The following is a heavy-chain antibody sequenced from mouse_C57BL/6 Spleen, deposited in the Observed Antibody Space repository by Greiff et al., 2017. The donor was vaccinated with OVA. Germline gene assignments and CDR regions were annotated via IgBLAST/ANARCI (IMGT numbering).Heavy chain of an antibody. CDR2: IYPGDGDT. CDR3: ARSTDSSGYSLAY. J-gene: IGHJ3*01. Sequence: VQVVESGPELVKPGASVKLSCKASGYAFSSSWMNWVKQRPGKGLEWIGRIYPGDGDTNYNGKFKGKATLTADKSSSTAYMQLSSLTSEDSAVYVCARSTDSSGYSLAYWGQGTLVTVSA. V-gene: IGHV1-82*01. D-gene: IGHD3-2*02. CDR1: GYAFSSSW.